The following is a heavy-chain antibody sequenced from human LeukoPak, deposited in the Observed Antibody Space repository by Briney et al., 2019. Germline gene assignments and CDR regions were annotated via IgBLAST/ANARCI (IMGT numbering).Heavy chain of an antibody. CDR2: IYTSGST. CDR3: ARGYRGIVVVPAAISAFDI. D-gene: IGHD2-2*02. Sequence: PSQTLSLTCTVSGGSISSGSYYWSWIRQPAGKGLEWIGRIYTSGSTNYNPSLKSRVTISVDTSKNQFSLKLSSVTAADTAVYYCARGYRGIVVVPAAISAFDIWGQGTMVTVSS. J-gene: IGHJ3*02. V-gene: IGHV4-61*02. CDR1: GGSISSGSYY.